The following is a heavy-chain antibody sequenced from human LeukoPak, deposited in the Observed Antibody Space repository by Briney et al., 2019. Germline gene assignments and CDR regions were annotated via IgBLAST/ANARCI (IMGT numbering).Heavy chain of an antibody. Sequence: GRSLRLSCAASGFTFSGHTMHWVRQAPGKGLEWVAIIWYDGSSIYYADSVKGRFTISRDNSKNTLYLQMNSLRAEDTAMYYCARDWAGTWDYWGQGTLGTVSP. CDR1: GFTFSGHT. CDR3: ARDWAGTWDY. V-gene: IGHV3-33*01. J-gene: IGHJ4*02. CDR2: IWYDGSSI. D-gene: IGHD6-19*01.